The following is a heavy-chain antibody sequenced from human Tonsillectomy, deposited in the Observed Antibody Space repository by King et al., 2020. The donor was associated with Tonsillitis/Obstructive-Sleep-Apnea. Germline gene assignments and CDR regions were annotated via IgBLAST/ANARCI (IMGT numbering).Heavy chain of an antibody. CDR3: GLHVRDGYGTNFDY. CDR2: DYYTGST. Sequence: QLQESGPGLVKPSETLSLTCTVSGHSIRSSTYYWGCIRQPPGKGLEWIETDYYTGSTYYNPSLKSRVTISVDTSKNQFSLKLTSVTAADTAVYYCGLHVRDGYGTNFDYWGQGTLVTVSS. V-gene: IGHV4-39*01. CDR1: GHSIRSSTYY. J-gene: IGHJ4*02. D-gene: IGHD5-24*01.